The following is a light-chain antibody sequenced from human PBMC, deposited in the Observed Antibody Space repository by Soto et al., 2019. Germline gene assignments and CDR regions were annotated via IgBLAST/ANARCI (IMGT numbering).Light chain of an antibody. J-gene: IGKJ2*01. CDR1: QSIRSAY. CDR2: GAS. Sequence: EIVLTQSPGTLSLSPGESATLSCRASQSIRSAYLAWYQQKPGQAPRLLIYGASSRATGIPDRFSGSGSGTDFTLTISKLEPEDFVVYFCQQYGSSLRTFGQGTNLEIK. CDR3: QQYGSSLRT. V-gene: IGKV3-20*01.